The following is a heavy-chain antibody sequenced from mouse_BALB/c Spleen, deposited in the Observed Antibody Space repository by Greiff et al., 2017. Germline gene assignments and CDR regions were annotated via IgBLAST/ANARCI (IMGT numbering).Heavy chain of an antibody. CDR1: GFTFSDFY. Sequence: EVKLVESGGGLVQPGGSLRLSCATSGFTFSDFYMEWVRQTPGKRLEWIAASRNKANDSTTDYSASVKGPFIVSRDTSQSNLYLQMNALRAEDTAIYYCARALTRMDYWGQGTSVTVSA. CDR2: SRNKANDSTT. J-gene: IGHJ4*01. CDR3: ARALTRMDY. D-gene: IGHD4-1*01. V-gene: IGHV7-1*02.